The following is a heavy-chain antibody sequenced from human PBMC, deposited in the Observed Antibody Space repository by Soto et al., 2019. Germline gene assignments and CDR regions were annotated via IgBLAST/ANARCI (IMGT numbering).Heavy chain of an antibody. D-gene: IGHD3-9*01. J-gene: IGHJ5*02. Sequence: GASVKVSCKASGYTFTSNGISWVRQAPGQGLEWMGWISAYNGNTNYAQKLQGRVTMTTDTSTSTAYMELRSLRSDDAAVYYCARDLILTGFDPWGQGTLVTVSS. CDR1: GYTFTSNG. V-gene: IGHV1-18*01. CDR2: ISAYNGNT. CDR3: ARDLILTGFDP.